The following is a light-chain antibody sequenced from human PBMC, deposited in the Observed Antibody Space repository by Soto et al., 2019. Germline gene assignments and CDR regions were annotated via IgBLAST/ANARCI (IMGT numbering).Light chain of an antibody. CDR2: EVN. CDR1: SSDVGGYKY. Sequence: QSVLTQPASVSGSPGQSITISCTGTSSDVGGYKYVSWYQHHPGKAPKLMISEVNNRPSGVSDRFSGSKSGNTASLTISGLQAEDAADYYCFSYTSSSALYVFGTGTKLTVL. V-gene: IGLV2-14*01. J-gene: IGLJ1*01. CDR3: FSYTSSSALYV.